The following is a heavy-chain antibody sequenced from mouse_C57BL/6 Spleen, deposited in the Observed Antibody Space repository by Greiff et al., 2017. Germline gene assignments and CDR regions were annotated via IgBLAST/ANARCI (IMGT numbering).Heavy chain of an antibody. CDR1: GFTFNTYA. D-gene: IGHD3-3*01. CDR2: IRSKSSNYAT. V-gene: IGHV10-3*01. Sequence: EVQLVESGGGLVQPKGSLKLSCAASGFTFNTYAMHWVRQAPGKGFEWVARIRSKSSNYATYYADSVKDRFTIFRDNSQSMLYLQIKDLKTEDTAIKYCVKEARTSWIAYWGQGTLVTVSA. J-gene: IGHJ3*01. CDR3: VKEARTSWIAY.